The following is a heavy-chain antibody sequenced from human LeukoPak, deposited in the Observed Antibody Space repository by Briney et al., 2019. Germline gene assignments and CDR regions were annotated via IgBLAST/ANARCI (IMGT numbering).Heavy chain of an antibody. CDR3: ASGGLSCSGGTCYS. CDR2: ISSGGNFI. D-gene: IGHD2-15*01. J-gene: IGHJ4*02. V-gene: IGHV3-21*01. CDR1: GFTFSNYN. Sequence: GGSLRLSCAASGFTFSNYNMNWVRQAPGKGLEWVSSISSGGNFIYYAHSVKGRLTISRDNAKNSLYLQMNSLRAEDTAVYYCASGGLSCSGGTCYSWGQGTLVTVSS.